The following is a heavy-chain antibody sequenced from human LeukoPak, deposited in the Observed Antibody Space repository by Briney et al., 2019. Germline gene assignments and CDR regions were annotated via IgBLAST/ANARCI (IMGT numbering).Heavy chain of an antibody. CDR3: ARDGTYYYDSSGYYYFDY. CDR2: IIPIFGTA. V-gene: IGHV1-69*05. CDR1: GGTFSSYA. J-gene: IGHJ4*02. D-gene: IGHD3-22*01. Sequence: SVKVSCKASGGTFSSYAISWVRQAPGQGLEWTGRIIPIFGTANYAQKFQGRVTITTDESTSTAYMELSSLRSEDTAVYYCARDGTYYYDSSGYYYFDYWGQGTLVTVSS.